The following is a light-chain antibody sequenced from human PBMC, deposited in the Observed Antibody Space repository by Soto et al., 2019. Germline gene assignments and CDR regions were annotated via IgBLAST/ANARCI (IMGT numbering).Light chain of an antibody. CDR2: EGN. V-gene: IGLV2-23*01. CDR3: CSYAGSIPWLL. Sequence: QSALTQPASVSGSPGQSITISCTGTSSEVGSYNLVSWYQQHPGKAPKLMIYEGNKRPSGVSNRFSGSKSGNTASLTISGLQAVDEADYYGCSYAGSIPWLLFGGGTQRTVL. CDR1: SSEVGSYNL. J-gene: IGLJ2*01.